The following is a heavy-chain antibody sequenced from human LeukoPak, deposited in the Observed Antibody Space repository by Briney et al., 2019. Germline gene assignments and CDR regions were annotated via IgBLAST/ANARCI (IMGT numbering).Heavy chain of an antibody. CDR1: GYSFGTYW. J-gene: IGHJ4*02. Sequence: GEPLRISCKGSGYSFGTYWINWVRQMPGKGLEWMGTIDPGDSYTKYSPSFQGHVTLSADKSISTAYLQWSSLKASDTAMYYCARHGRLWGQGTLVTVPS. CDR3: ARHGRL. D-gene: IGHD2-15*01. CDR2: IDPGDSYT. V-gene: IGHV5-10-1*01.